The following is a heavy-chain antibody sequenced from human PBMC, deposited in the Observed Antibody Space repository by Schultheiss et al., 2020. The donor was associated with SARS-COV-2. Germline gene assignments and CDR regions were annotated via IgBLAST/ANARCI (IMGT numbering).Heavy chain of an antibody. CDR2: ISSSGSTI. D-gene: IGHD3-9*01. J-gene: IGHJ6*02. Sequence: GGSLRLSCAASGFTFSNFAMHWVRQAPGKGLEWVSYISSSGSTIYYADSVKGRFTISRDNARNSLYLRMSSLRVEDTATYYCATTEMTGTLAGYYYGMDVWGQGTTVTVSS. CDR3: ATTEMTGTLAGYYYGMDV. CDR1: GFTFSNFA. V-gene: IGHV3-48*03.